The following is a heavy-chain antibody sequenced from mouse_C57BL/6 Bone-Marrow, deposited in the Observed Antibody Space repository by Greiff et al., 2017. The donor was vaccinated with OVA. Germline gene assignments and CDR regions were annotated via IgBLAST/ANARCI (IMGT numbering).Heavy chain of an antibody. CDR3: AREELAYFDY. Sequence: QVQLQQPGAELVKPAASVKLSCKASGYTFTSYWMQWVKQRPGQGLEWIGEIGPSDSYTNYNQKFKGKATLTVDTSSSTAYMQLSSLTSEDSAVYYCAREELAYFDYWGQGTTLTVSS. D-gene: IGHD4-1*01. CDR2: IGPSDSYT. J-gene: IGHJ2*01. V-gene: IGHV1-50*01. CDR1: GYTFTSYW.